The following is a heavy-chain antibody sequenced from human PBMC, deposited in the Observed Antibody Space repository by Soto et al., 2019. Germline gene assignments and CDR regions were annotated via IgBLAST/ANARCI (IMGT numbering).Heavy chain of an antibody. CDR3: ARGYYYYGMDV. V-gene: IGHV3-53*01. J-gene: IGHJ6*02. Sequence: PGGSLRLSCAASGFTVSSNYMGWVRQAPGKGLEWVSVIYSGGSTYYADSVKGRFTISRDNSKNTLYLQMNSLRAEDTAVYYCARGYYYYGMDVWGQGTTVTVSS. CDR2: IYSGGST. CDR1: GFTVSSNY.